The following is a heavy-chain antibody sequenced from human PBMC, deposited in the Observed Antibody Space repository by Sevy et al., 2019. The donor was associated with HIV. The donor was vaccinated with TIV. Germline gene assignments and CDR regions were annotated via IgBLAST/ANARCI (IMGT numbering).Heavy chain of an antibody. CDR2: IRSKTYGGTT. V-gene: IGHV3-49*03. Sequence: SLRLSCTASGFTFGDYAMSWFRQAPGKGLEWVGFIRSKTYGGTTEYAASMKGRFTISRDDSKSIAYLQMNSLKTEDTAVYYCSGEGSEGTVVQPDAFDFWGQGTMVTVSS. D-gene: IGHD2-15*01. CDR1: GFTFGDYA. J-gene: IGHJ3*01. CDR3: SGEGSEGTVVQPDAFDF.